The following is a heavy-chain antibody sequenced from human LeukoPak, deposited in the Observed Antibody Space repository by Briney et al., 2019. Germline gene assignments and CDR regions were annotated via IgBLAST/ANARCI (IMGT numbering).Heavy chain of an antibody. CDR2: IRGSDGST. D-gene: IGHD4-17*01. CDR3: AKDVYGDYGGLNY. J-gene: IGHJ4*02. V-gene: IGHV3-23*01. Sequence: GGSLRLSCAASGFTFSTYAMSWVRQAPGKGLEWVSSIRGSDGSTYYADSVKGRFAISRDNSKNTLYLQMNSLRAEDTAVYYCAKDVYGDYGGLNYWGQGTLVTVSS. CDR1: GFTFSTYA.